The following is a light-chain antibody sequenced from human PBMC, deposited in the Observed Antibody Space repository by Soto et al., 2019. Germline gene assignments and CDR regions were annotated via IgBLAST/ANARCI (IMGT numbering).Light chain of an antibody. CDR1: QSISSY. J-gene: IGKJ5*01. Sequence: DIQMTQSPSSLSASVGDRVTITCRASQSISSYLNWYQQKPGKAPKLLIYAASSLQSGVPSRFSGSGSGTDFTLTISRLQPEDFANYYCQQSYSTLITFGQGKRLEIK. CDR3: QQSYSTLIT. V-gene: IGKV1-39*01. CDR2: AAS.